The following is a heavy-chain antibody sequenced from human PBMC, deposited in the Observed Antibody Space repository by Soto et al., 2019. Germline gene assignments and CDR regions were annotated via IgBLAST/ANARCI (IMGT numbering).Heavy chain of an antibody. Sequence: PGGSLRLSCAASGFTFSSYAMHWVRQAPGKGLEWVAVISYDGSNKYYTDSVKGRFTISRDNSKNTLYLQMNSLRAEDTAVYYCARGVGYGDYARNDYWGQGTLVTVSS. CDR3: ARGVGYGDYARNDY. CDR1: GFTFSSYA. D-gene: IGHD4-17*01. CDR2: ISYDGSNK. J-gene: IGHJ4*02. V-gene: IGHV3-30-3*01.